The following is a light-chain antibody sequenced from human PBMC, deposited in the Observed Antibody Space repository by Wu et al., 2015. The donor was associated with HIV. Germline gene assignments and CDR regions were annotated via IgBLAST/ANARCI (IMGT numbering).Light chain of an antibody. CDR1: QSVSSNY. CDR3: QQCDTXLAWT. J-gene: IGKJ1*01. V-gene: IGKV3-20*01. Sequence: EIVLTQSPGTLSLSPGERATLSCRASQSVSSNYLAWYQQKPGQAPRLLIYAASSRATGIPDRFSGSGSGTDFTLTISRLEPEDFAVYYCQQCDTXLAWTFGQGTKVEIK. CDR2: AAS.